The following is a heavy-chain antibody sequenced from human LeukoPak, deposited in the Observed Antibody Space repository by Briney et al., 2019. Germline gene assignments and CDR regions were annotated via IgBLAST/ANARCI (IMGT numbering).Heavy chain of an antibody. D-gene: IGHD4-17*01. Sequence: KASETLSLTCTVSGGSISSYYWSWIRQPPGKGLEWIGYIYYSGSTNYNPSLQSRVTISVDTSKNQFSLKLSSVTAADTAVYYCARVRQTVTTYYFDYWGQGTLVTVSS. J-gene: IGHJ4*02. CDR2: IYYSGST. CDR1: GGSISSYY. CDR3: ARVRQTVTTYYFDY. V-gene: IGHV4-59*01.